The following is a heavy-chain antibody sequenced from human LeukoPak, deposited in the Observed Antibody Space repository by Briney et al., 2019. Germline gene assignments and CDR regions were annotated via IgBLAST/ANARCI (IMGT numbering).Heavy chain of an antibody. Sequence: GGSLTLSCAASGFTFGNYAMSWLREAPGKGLVWVSGISDTGGSTHYADSVKGRFTISRDNSKNTLYLQMNGLRAADTAVYYCAKDASMTTVPLWYFDLWGRGTLVTVSS. J-gene: IGHJ2*01. CDR1: GFTFGNYA. CDR2: ISDTGGST. CDR3: AKDASMTTVPLWYFDL. V-gene: IGHV3-23*01. D-gene: IGHD4-17*01.